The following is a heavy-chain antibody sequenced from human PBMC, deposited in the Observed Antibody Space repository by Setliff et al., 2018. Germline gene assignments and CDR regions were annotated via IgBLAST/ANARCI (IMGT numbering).Heavy chain of an antibody. CDR3: ARDKAKWLVFNRWFDP. D-gene: IGHD6-19*01. J-gene: IGHJ5*02. CDR2: ISAYNANT. CDR1: GYTFTSYG. V-gene: IGHV1-18*01. Sequence: ASVKVSCKASGYTFTSYGISWVRQAPGQGLEWMGWISAYNANTNYAQKLQGRVTMTTDTSTSTAYMELRSLRSDDTAVYYCARDKAKWLVFNRWFDPWGQGTLVTSP.